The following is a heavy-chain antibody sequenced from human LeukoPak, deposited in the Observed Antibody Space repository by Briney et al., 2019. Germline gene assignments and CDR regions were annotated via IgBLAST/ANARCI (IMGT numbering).Heavy chain of an antibody. Sequence: SETLSLTCTISGGSISSNYWGWVRQPPGKGLEYIGYIYQSGNNNYNPSLKSRVTFSEETSKNQFSLKLNSVTAADTAVYYCARGLRVRTFGELSWYIDVWGKGTAVIVSS. CDR2: IYQSGNN. D-gene: IGHD3-3*01. CDR3: ARGLRVRTFGELSWYIDV. CDR1: GGSISSNY. J-gene: IGHJ6*03. V-gene: IGHV4-59*01.